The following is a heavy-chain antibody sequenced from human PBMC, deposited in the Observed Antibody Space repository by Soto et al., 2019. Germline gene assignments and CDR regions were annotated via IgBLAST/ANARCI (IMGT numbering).Heavy chain of an antibody. CDR3: ARAETTKYDSSGYGY. J-gene: IGHJ1*01. CDR1: GFTFSSYW. D-gene: IGHD3-22*01. V-gene: IGHV3-74*03. Sequence: GGSLRLSCAASGFTFSSYWMHWVRQVPGKGLEWVARINGDGSITSHADSVTGRLTISRDNAKDTLDLQMRSLRAEDTGVYYCARAETTKYDSSGYGYWGQGVRVTVSS. CDR2: INGDGSIT.